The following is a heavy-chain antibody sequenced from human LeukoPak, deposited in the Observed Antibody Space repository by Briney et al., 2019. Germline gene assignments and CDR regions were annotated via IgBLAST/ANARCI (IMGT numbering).Heavy chain of an antibody. CDR1: GFTFSSYEMN. J-gene: IGHJ4*02. CDR2: IYYSRST. V-gene: IGHV4-30-4*08. CDR3: ARDGYNSGYFDY. D-gene: IGHD5-24*01. Sequence: LRLSCAASGFTFSSYEMNWVRQAPGKGLEWIGYIYYSRSTSYSPSLKSRLTISVDTSKNQFSLKLSSVTAADTAVYYCARDGYNSGYFDYWGQGTLVTVSS.